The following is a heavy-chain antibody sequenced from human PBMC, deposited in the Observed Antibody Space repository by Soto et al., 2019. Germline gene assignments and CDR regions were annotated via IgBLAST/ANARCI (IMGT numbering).Heavy chain of an antibody. D-gene: IGHD3-10*01. Sequence: PGESLKISCKGSGYSFTTYWISWVRQMSGKGLEWMGRIDPSDSYTKYSPSFQGHVTISADKSISTAYLQWSDVKATDTAIYYCARVSGSWFDFWGQGALGAVSS. CDR2: IDPSDSYT. CDR3: ARVSGSWFDF. J-gene: IGHJ4*02. CDR1: GYSFTTYW. V-gene: IGHV5-10-1*01.